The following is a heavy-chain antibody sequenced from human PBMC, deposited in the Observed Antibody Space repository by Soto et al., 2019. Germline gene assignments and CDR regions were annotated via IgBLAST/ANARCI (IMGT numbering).Heavy chain of an antibody. V-gene: IGHV1-69*04. Sequence: GASVKVSCKASGGTFSSYTISWVRQAPGQGLEWMGRIIPILGIANYAQKFQGRVTITADKSTSTAYMELSSLRSEDTAVYYCAREQQLVPYLDYWGQGTLVTVSS. CDR3: AREQQLVPYLDY. CDR1: GGTFSSYT. J-gene: IGHJ4*02. CDR2: IIPILGIA. D-gene: IGHD6-13*01.